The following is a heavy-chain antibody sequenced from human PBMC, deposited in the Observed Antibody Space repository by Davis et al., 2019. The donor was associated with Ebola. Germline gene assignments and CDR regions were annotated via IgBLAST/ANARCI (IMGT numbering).Heavy chain of an antibody. V-gene: IGHV5-51*01. CDR1: GYSFTSYW. CDR3: ARHWGRGWYGEPLGY. Sequence: GESLKISCKGSGYSFTSYWIGWVRQMPGKGLEWMGIIYPGDSDTRYSPSFQGQVTISADKSISTAYLQWSSLKASDTAMYYCARHWGRGWYGEPLGYWGQGTLVTVSS. CDR2: IYPGDSDT. J-gene: IGHJ4*02. D-gene: IGHD6-19*01.